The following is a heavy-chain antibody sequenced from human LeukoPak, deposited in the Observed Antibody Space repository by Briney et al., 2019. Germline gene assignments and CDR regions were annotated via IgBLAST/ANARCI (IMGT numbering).Heavy chain of an antibody. D-gene: IGHD3-3*01. J-gene: IGHJ4*02. CDR3: ARSNSMEWPYDY. CDR1: GYTFTSYD. Sequence: ASVKVSCKASGYTFTSYDINWVRQATGQGLEWMGWMNPNSGNTGYAQKFQGRVTMTRNTSISTAYMELSSPRSEDTAVYYCARSNSMEWPYDYWGQGTLVTVSS. V-gene: IGHV1-8*01. CDR2: MNPNSGNT.